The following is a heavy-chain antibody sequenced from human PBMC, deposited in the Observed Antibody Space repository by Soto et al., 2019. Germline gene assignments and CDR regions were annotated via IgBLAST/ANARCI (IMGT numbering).Heavy chain of an antibody. CDR2: ISIGGTPI. CDR1: GFTFSDYC. D-gene: IGHD3-10*01. CDR3: VRGPEELVYYNSIDV. V-gene: IGHV3-11*01. J-gene: IGHJ6*02. Sequence: GGSLRLSCEASGFTFSDYCMSWIRQVPGKGLEWVSYISIGGTPIYYADSVKGRFTISRDNAQNSLYLHMTSLTAEDTALYYCVRGPEELVYYNSIDVWRQGTTATVSS.